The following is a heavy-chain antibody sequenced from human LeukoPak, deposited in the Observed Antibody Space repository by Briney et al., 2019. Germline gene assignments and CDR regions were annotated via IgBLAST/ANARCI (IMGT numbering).Heavy chain of an antibody. CDR1: GGSISSYY. V-gene: IGHV4-59*01. CDR2: IYYSGST. Sequence: SETLSLTCTVSGGSISSYYWSWIRQPPGKGLEWIGYIYYSGSTNYNPSLKSRVTISVDTSKNQFSLKLSSVTAADTAVYYCARDGGYDYGGNRDAFDIWGQGTMVTVSS. J-gene: IGHJ3*02. CDR3: ARDGGYDYGGNRDAFDI. D-gene: IGHD4-23*01.